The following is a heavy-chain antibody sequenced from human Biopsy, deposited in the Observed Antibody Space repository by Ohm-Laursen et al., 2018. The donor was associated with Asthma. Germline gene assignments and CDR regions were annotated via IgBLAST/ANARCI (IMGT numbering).Heavy chain of an antibody. CDR1: GFTFSSYS. D-gene: IGHD3-9*01. CDR3: ARTYYDFLTGQVNDAFAM. V-gene: IGHV3-53*01. CDR2: IYSGGTS. Sequence: SLRLSCAASGFTFSSYSMNWVRQAPGKGLEWVSVIYSGGTSHTADSVRGRFTISRDFSKSTLHLQMHSLRVEDTAVYYCARTYYDFLTGQVNDAFAMWGQGTMVTVSS. J-gene: IGHJ3*02.